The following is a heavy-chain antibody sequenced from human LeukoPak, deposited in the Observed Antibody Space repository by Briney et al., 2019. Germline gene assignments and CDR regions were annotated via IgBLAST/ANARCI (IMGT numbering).Heavy chain of an antibody. CDR1: GASISNSAYY. CDR3: ARLVQYHSGYDIAVADTNWFDP. Sequence: SETLSLTCTVSGASISNSAYYWLWIRQPPGEGLECIGTVHYSGSTFYNPSLKSRVTISVDTSKNQFSLKLSSVTAADTAVYYCARLVQYHSGYDIAVADTNWFDPWGQGTLVTVSS. CDR2: VHYSGST. D-gene: IGHD5-12*01. V-gene: IGHV4-39*07. J-gene: IGHJ5*02.